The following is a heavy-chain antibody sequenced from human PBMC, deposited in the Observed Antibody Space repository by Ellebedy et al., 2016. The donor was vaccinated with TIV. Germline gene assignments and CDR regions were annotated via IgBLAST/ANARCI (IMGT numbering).Heavy chain of an antibody. CDR3: AKSHDTSGYHYIGAFDV. CDR2: ISGGGGNT. V-gene: IGHV3-23*01. J-gene: IGHJ3*01. CDR1: GFNVSINY. D-gene: IGHD3-22*01. Sequence: GGSLRLSCAASGFNVSINYMSWVRQAPGKGLEWVSVISGGGGNTEYADSVKGRFTISRDNSKNTLNLQMNTLRAEDTALYYCAKSHDTSGYHYIGAFDVWGQGTTVTVSS.